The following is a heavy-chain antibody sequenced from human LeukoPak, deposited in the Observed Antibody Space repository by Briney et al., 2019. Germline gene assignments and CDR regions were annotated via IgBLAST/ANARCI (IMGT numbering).Heavy chain of an antibody. J-gene: IGHJ6*03. V-gene: IGHV1-3*03. Sequence: ASVKVSCKASGYTFTSYAMHWVRQAPGQRLEWMGWINAGNGNTKYSQEFQGRVTITRDTSASTAYMELSSLRSEDMAVYYCARGVIAAAGTFNRYYYYYMDVWGKGTTVTVSS. CDR1: GYTFTSYA. D-gene: IGHD6-13*01. CDR3: ARGVIAAAGTFNRYYYYYMDV. CDR2: INAGNGNT.